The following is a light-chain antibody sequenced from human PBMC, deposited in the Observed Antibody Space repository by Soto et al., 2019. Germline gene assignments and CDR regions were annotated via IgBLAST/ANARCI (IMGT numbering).Light chain of an antibody. CDR1: NANIGNNK. CDR3: ATWDDSLHGYV. J-gene: IGLJ1*01. Sequence: QSVLTQPPSASTTPGQKVTISCSGSNANIGNNKVNWYQQLPGSAPKLLIYSSNQRPSGVPDRFSGSKAGTSASLAISGLQSEDEANYYCATWDDSLHGYVFGAGTKLTVL. CDR2: SSN. V-gene: IGLV1-44*01.